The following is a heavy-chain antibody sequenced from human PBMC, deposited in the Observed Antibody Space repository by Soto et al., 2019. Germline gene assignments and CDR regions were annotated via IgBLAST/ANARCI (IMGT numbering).Heavy chain of an antibody. J-gene: IGHJ6*02. V-gene: IGHV4-59*06. CDR3: ARVSLTYYDFWSGYADPNYYGMDV. CDR1: GGSISSYY. D-gene: IGHD3-3*01. CDR2: IYYSGST. Sequence: SETLSLTCTVSGGSISSYYWSWIRQPPGKGLEWIGYIYYSGSTYYNPSLKSRVTISVDTSKNQFSLKLSSVTAADTAVYYCARVSLTYYDFWSGYADPNYYGMDVWGQGTTVTVSS.